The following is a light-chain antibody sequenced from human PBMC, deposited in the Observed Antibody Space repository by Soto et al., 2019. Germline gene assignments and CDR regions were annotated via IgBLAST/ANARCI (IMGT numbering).Light chain of an antibody. CDR2: LGS. Sequence: IVMTQSPLSLPVTPGEPASISCRSIQSLLQSNGYNYLDWYLQKPGQSPQLLTYLGSNRASGVPDRCSGSGSGTDFTLKISRVEAEDVGVYYCMQALQPLTFGQGTRLEIK. J-gene: IGKJ5*01. V-gene: IGKV2-28*01. CDR1: QSLLQSNGYNY. CDR3: MQALQPLT.